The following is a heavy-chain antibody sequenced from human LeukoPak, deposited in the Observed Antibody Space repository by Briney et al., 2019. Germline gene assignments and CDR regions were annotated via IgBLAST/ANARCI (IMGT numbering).Heavy chain of an antibody. J-gene: IGHJ4*02. V-gene: IGHV4-34*01. CDR3: ARGRPNPDY. CDR1: GGSFSGYY. CDR2: INHSGST. Sequence: SETLSLTCAVYGGSFSGYYWSWIRQPPGKGLEWIGEINHSGSTIYNPSLKSRVTISVDTSKNQFSLKLSSVTAADTAVYYCARGRPNPDYWGQGTLVTVSS.